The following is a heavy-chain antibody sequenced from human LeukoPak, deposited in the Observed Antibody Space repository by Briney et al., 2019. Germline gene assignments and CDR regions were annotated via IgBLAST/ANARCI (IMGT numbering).Heavy chain of an antibody. D-gene: IGHD1-26*01. J-gene: IGHJ3*02. CDR2: IYYSGST. Sequence: PSETLSLTCTVSGGSISSYYWSWIRQPPGKGLEWIGYIYYSGSTNYNPSLKSRVTIPVDTSKNQFSLKLSSVTAADTAVYYCARVVGGSLWGVDAFDIWGQGTMVTVSS. CDR1: GGSISSYY. CDR3: ARVVGGSLWGVDAFDI. V-gene: IGHV4-59*01.